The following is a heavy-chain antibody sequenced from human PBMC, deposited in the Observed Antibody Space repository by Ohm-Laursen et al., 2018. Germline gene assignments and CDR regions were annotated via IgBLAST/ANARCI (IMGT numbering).Heavy chain of an antibody. Sequence: SLRLSCTASGFTFGDYAMHWVRQAPEKGLEWVSGLMWNSDRKQYADSVKGRFTISRDNAKNSLYLQMNSLRAEDTAVYYCARGGYCSSTSCYSDYWGQGTLVTVSS. CDR3: ARGGYCSSTSCYSDY. J-gene: IGHJ4*02. CDR2: LMWNSDRK. V-gene: IGHV3-9*01. CDR1: GFTFGDYA. D-gene: IGHD2-2*01.